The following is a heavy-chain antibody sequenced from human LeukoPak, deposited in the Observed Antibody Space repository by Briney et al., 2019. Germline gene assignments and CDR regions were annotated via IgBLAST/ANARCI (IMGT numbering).Heavy chain of an antibody. CDR1: GGSISSGSYY. D-gene: IGHD2-21*02. CDR2: TYTSGST. J-gene: IGHJ4*02. CDR3: ARHVVVTAPSDY. Sequence: PSETLSLTCTVSGGSISSGSYYWSWIRQPAGKGLEWIGRTYTSGSTNYNPSLKSRVTISVDTSKNQFSLKLSSVTAADTAVYYCARHVVVTAPSDYWGQGTLVTVSS. V-gene: IGHV4-61*02.